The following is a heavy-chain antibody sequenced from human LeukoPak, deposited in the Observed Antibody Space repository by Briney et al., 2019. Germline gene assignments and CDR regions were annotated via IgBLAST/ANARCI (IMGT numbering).Heavy chain of an antibody. J-gene: IGHJ3*02. Sequence: GGSLRLSCAASGFTFSSYEMNWVRQAPGKGLEWVSVIYSGGSTYYADSVKGRFTISRDNSKNTLYLQMNSLRAEDTAVYYCARVLSSSWHDAFDIWGQGTMVTASS. CDR2: IYSGGST. CDR3: ARVLSSSWHDAFDI. CDR1: GFTFSSYE. V-gene: IGHV3-53*01. D-gene: IGHD6-13*01.